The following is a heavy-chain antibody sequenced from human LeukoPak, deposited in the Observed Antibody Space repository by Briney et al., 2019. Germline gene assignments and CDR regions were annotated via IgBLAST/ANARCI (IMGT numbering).Heavy chain of an antibody. CDR3: ASLDSRLGGMDV. D-gene: IGHD3-22*01. Sequence: SETLSLTCTVSGGSISSYYWSWIRQPPGKGLEWIGYIYYSGSTNYNPSLKSRVTISVDTSKNQFSLKLSPVTAADTAVYYCASLDSRLGGMDVWGQGTTVTVSS. CDR1: GGSISSYY. CDR2: IYYSGST. V-gene: IGHV4-59*01. J-gene: IGHJ6*02.